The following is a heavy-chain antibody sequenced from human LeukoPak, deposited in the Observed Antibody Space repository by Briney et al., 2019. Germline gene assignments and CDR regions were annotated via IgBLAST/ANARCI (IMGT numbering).Heavy chain of an antibody. D-gene: IGHD3-16*01. CDR2: IWFDGSNK. CDR3: AREGEGYYDAFDI. CDR1: GFTFSNNG. Sequence: GGSLRLSCTASGFTFSNNGMHWVRQAPGKGLEWVAIIWFDGSNKYYADSVKGRFTISRDNSKNTLYLQMNSLRAEDTAVYYCAREGEGYYDAFDIWGQGTMVTVSS. J-gene: IGHJ3*02. V-gene: IGHV3-33*01.